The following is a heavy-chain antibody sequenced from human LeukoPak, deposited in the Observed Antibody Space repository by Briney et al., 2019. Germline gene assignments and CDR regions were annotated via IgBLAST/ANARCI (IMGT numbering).Heavy chain of an antibody. D-gene: IGHD1-1*01. CDR3: TRDRGAYNLYDY. J-gene: IGHJ4*02. V-gene: IGHV3-49*03. CDR2: IRSKAYGETA. CDR1: GFTFGDYA. Sequence: GGSLRLSCTASGFTFGDYAMSWIRQAPGKGLEWVGFIRSKAYGETADYAASVKGRFTISRDHSKAIAYLQMNSLKTEDTAVYHCTRDRGAYNLYDYWGQGTLVTVSS.